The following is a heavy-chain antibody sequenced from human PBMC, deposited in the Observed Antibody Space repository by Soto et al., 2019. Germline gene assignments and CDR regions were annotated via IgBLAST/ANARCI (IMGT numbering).Heavy chain of an antibody. CDR3: AIRGTGSYYVAFDI. CDR1: GGSVNSYH. D-gene: IGHD3-10*01. Sequence: QVQLQESGPGLVKSSETLSLTCTVSGGSVNSYHWIWIRQPPGKRLEWIAYIYHSGSTNYNPSLKSRVKISLETSMRQCSLNLTSVTAADTAVYYCAIRGTGSYYVAFDIWGQGTMVTVSS. J-gene: IGHJ3*02. V-gene: IGHV4-59*02. CDR2: IYHSGST.